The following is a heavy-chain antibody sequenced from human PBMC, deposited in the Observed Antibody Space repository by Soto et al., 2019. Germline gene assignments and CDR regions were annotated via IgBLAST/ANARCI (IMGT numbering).Heavy chain of an antibody. CDR3: ATTRYDYYDSSGPYFDY. CDR1: GGTFSSYA. V-gene: IGHV1-69*13. D-gene: IGHD3-22*01. J-gene: IGHJ4*02. CDR2: IIPIFGTA. Sequence: GASVKVSCKASGGTFSSYAISWVRQAPGQGLEWMGGIIPIFGTANYAQKFQGRVTITADESTSTAYMELSSLRSEDTAVYYCATTRYDYYDSSGPYFDYWGQGTLVTVSS.